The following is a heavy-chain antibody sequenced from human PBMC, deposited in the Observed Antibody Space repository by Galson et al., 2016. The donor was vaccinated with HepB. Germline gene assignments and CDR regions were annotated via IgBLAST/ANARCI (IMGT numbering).Heavy chain of an antibody. CDR3: AGGGRKGLLGYYFDY. Sequence: TLSLTCTVSGGSISSGVYYWSWIRQHPGKGLEWIGYIYHLGNTYFNPSLKCRVTMSIDASKNQFSLKLRSVTAADTAVYYWAGGGRKGLLGYYFDYWGQGTLVPVSS. D-gene: IGHD2-21*01. CDR2: IYHLGNT. J-gene: IGHJ4*02. CDR1: GGSISSGVYY. V-gene: IGHV4-31*03.